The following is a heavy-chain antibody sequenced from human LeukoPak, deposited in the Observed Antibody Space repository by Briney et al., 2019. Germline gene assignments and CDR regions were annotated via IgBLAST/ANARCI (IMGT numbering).Heavy chain of an antibody. CDR1: GFAFSNAW. V-gene: IGHV3-15*01. D-gene: IGHD5-24*01. J-gene: IGHJ4*02. Sequence: GGSLRLSCAASGFAFSNAWMSWVRQAPGKGLEWVGRIKSKTDGGTTDYAAPVKGRFTISRDDSKNTLYLQMNSLKTEDTAVYYCTTGEDGYLFDYWGQGTLVTVSS. CDR3: TTGEDGYLFDY. CDR2: IKSKTDGGTT.